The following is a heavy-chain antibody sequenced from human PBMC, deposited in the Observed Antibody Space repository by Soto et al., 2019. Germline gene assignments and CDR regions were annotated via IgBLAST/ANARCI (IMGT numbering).Heavy chain of an antibody. V-gene: IGHV4-59*01. CDR2: FYDSGST. Sequence: QVQLQESGPGLVKPSETLSLTCTVSGASINNYYWSWIRQPPGKGLEWIGYFYDSGSTTYNPSLHSRVTISADTSKNQYSRKLTSLTTADTAVYYCARGVLWFGEFDYWGLGTLVTVSS. J-gene: IGHJ4*02. CDR3: ARGVLWFGEFDY. CDR1: GASINNYY. D-gene: IGHD3-10*01.